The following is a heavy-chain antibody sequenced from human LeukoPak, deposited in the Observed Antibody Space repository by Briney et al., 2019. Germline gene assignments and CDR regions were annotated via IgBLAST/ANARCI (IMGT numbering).Heavy chain of an antibody. D-gene: IGHD3-3*01. J-gene: IGHJ5*02. Sequence: PSETLSLTCTVSGGSISSYYWSWIRQPPGKGLEWIGYIYYSGSTYYNPSLKSRVTISVDTSKNQFSLKLSSVTAADTAVYYCARHVPETYYDFWSGYYRGENWFDPWGQGTLVTVSS. CDR1: GGSISSYY. V-gene: IGHV4-59*08. CDR2: IYYSGST. CDR3: ARHVPETYYDFWSGYYRGENWFDP.